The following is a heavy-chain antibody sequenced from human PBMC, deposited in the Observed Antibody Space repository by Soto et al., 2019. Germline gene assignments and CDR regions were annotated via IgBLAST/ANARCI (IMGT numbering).Heavy chain of an antibody. V-gene: IGHV4-34*01. CDR2: IQHRGST. J-gene: IGHJ4*02. Sequence: SETLSLTCAVYGGSSSRYSWSRIRQPPGKGLEWTGEIQHRGSTTYNPSLKSRVTISVDTSKNPFTRKLSSVTAADTAVNYCPLLAVAAQAEKYYCDCWGQGTRVTVSS. CDR3: PLLAVAAQAEKYYCDC. D-gene: IGHD6-19*01. CDR1: GGSSSRYS.